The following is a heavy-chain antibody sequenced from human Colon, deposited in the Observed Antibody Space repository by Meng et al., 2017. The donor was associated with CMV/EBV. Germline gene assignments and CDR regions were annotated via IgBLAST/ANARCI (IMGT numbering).Heavy chain of an antibody. CDR1: GASVSSGNYY. V-gene: IGHV4-61*01. D-gene: IGHD3-10*01. CDR2: KFLRGSA. CDR3: VRGDMVRGVIDL. Sequence: ESLKISCTVSGASVSSGNYYWSWIRQPPGKRLEFIAYKFLRGSANYNPSLSRSTISIDTSKNQVSLQLASVTTADTALYYCVRGDMVRGVIDLWGQGTLVTVSS. J-gene: IGHJ5*02.